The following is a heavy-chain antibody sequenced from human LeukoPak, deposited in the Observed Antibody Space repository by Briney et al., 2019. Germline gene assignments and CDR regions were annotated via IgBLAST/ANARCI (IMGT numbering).Heavy chain of an antibody. CDR3: AKDPFDQMLPENWFDP. J-gene: IGHJ5*02. Sequence: ASVKVSCKASGYTFADYYIHWVRQAPGQGLEWVGWMNPNSGDTNYARSFQGRVTMTGDTSISTAYMELSRLRFDDTAVYYCAKDPFDQMLPENWFDPWGQGTLVTVSS. CDR1: GYTFADYY. V-gene: IGHV1-2*02. CDR2: MNPNSGDT. D-gene: IGHD2-2*01.